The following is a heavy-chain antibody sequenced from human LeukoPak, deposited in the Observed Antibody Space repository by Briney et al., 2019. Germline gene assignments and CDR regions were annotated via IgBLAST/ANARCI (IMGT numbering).Heavy chain of an antibody. CDR3: ATNGPISNFDY. D-gene: IGHD3-3*02. Sequence: PSETLSLTCAVYGGSFSGYYWSWIRQPPGKGLEWIGEINHSGSTNYNPSLKSRVTISVDTSKNQFSLKLSSVTAADTAAYYCATNGPISNFDYWGQGTLVTVSS. CDR2: INHSGST. CDR1: GGSFSGYY. V-gene: IGHV4-34*01. J-gene: IGHJ4*02.